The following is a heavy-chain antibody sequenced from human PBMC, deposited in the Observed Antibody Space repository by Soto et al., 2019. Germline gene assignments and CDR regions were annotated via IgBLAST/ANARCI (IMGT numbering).Heavy chain of an antibody. Sequence: PGESLKISCAASGFTFSSYATSWVRQAPGKGLEWVSAISGSGGSTYYADSVKGRFTISRDNSKNTLYLQMNSLRAEDTAVYYCAKEVDYDILTGYLYWGQGTLVTVSS. J-gene: IGHJ4*02. CDR1: GFTFSSYA. CDR3: AKEVDYDILTGYLY. V-gene: IGHV3-23*01. D-gene: IGHD3-9*01. CDR2: ISGSGGST.